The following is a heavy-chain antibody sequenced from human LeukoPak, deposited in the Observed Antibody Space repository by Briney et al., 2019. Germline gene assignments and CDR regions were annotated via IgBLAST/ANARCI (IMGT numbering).Heavy chain of an antibody. Sequence: PGASLRLSCAACGFTFSIYAMHWVRQAPGKGLEGVAVMSYDGTSEYYVDSVRGRFTISRDHSQNMLYLQMNGLRDEDTALYYCVRDRRDGKNLAYHFDFWGKGTLVTVSS. D-gene: IGHD5-24*01. J-gene: IGHJ4*02. CDR3: VRDRRDGKNLAYHFDF. CDR1: GFTFSIYA. V-gene: IGHV3-30-3*01. CDR2: MSYDGTSE.